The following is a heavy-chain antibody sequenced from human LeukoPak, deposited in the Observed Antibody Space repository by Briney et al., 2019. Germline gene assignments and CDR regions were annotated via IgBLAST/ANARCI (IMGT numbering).Heavy chain of an antibody. CDR3: AKGGFMIVVVSTFDY. Sequence: GGSLRLSCAASGFTFSSYAMSWVRQAPGKGLEWVSAISGSGGSTYYADSVKGRFTISRDNSKNTLYLQMNSLRAEDTAVYYCAKGGFMIVVVSTFDYWGQGTLVTVSS. V-gene: IGHV3-23*01. J-gene: IGHJ4*02. D-gene: IGHD3-22*01. CDR2: ISGSGGST. CDR1: GFTFSSYA.